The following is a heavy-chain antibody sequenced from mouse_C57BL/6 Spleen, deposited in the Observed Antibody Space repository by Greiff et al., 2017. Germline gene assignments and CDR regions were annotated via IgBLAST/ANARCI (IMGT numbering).Heavy chain of an antibody. CDR3: ASHEGDGYPAWFAY. Sequence: EVMLVESGGDLVKPGGSLKLSCAASGFTFSSYGMSWVRQTPDKRLEWVATISSGGSYTYYPDSVQGRFTISRDNAKNTLYLQMSSLKSEDTAMYYCASHEGDGYPAWFAYWGQGTLVTVSA. V-gene: IGHV5-6*02. J-gene: IGHJ3*01. D-gene: IGHD2-3*01. CDR1: GFTFSSYG. CDR2: ISSGGSYT.